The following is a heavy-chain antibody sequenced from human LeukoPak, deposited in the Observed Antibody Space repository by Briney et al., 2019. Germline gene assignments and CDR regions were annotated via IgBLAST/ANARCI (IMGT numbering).Heavy chain of an antibody. CDR1: GFIFGGYT. J-gene: IGHJ3*02. CDR3: ASRRSGWPNDAFDI. D-gene: IGHD6-19*01. Sequence: GGSLRLSCTGSGFIFGGYTMNWVRQAPGKGLEWLSYISPSGSNTFYADSVKGRFPISRDNAKNSVYLQMEGLRVEDTAVYYCASRRSGWPNDAFDIWGQGTMVTVTS. V-gene: IGHV3-48*01. CDR2: ISPSGSNT.